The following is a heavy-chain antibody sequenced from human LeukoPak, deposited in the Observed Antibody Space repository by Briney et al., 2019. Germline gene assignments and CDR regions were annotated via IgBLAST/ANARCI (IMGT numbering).Heavy chain of an antibody. V-gene: IGHV1-58*01. Sequence: AASVNVSCKASGFTFTSSAVQWVRQARGQRLEWIGWIVVGSGNTNYAQKFQERVTITRDMSTSTAYMELSSLRSEDTAVYYCAAEAVDNWFDPWGQGTLVTVSS. J-gene: IGHJ5*02. CDR2: IVVGSGNT. CDR3: AAEAVDNWFDP. CDR1: GFTFTSSA. D-gene: IGHD6-19*01.